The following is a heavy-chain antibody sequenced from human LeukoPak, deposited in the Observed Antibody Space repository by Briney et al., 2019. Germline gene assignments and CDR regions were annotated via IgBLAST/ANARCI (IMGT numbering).Heavy chain of an antibody. CDR3: ARGLKRGGDCPFDY. Sequence: PSETLSLTCTVSGGSIRSYYWSWIRQPPGKGLEWIAYIYYSGSANYNPSLKSRVTISVDTSKNQFSLKLSSVTAADTAVYYCARGLKRGGDCPFDYWGQGTLVTVSS. CDR2: IYYSGSA. J-gene: IGHJ4*02. D-gene: IGHD2-21*01. CDR1: GGSIRSYY. V-gene: IGHV4-59*08.